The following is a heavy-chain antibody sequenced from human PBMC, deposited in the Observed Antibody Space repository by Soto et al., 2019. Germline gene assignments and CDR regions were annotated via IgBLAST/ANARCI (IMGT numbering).Heavy chain of an antibody. CDR1: VFTFSSYA. CDR3: ARGHYYDFWSGHSYYYYGMDV. D-gene: IGHD3-3*01. V-gene: IGHV3-30-3*01. Sequence: GALRLSCAASVFTFSSYAMHWVRQAPGKGLEWVAVISYDGSNKYYADSVKGRFTISRDNSKNTLYLQMNSLRAEDTAVYYCARGHYYDFWSGHSYYYYGMDVWGQGTTVTVSS. J-gene: IGHJ6*02. CDR2: ISYDGSNK.